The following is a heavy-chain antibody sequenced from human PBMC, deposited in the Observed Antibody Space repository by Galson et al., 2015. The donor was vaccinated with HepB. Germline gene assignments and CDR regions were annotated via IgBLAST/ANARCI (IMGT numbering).Heavy chain of an antibody. CDR2: IIPILGIA. CDR1: GGTFSSYA. CDR3: ATGTSDAVVVPAAPFDY. Sequence: SVKVSCKASGGTFSSYAISWVRQAPGQGLEWMGRIIPILGIANYAQKFQGRVTITADKSTSTAYMELSSLRSEGTAVYYCATGTSDAVVVPAAPFDYWGQGTLVTVSS. J-gene: IGHJ4*02. D-gene: IGHD2-2*01. V-gene: IGHV1-69*04.